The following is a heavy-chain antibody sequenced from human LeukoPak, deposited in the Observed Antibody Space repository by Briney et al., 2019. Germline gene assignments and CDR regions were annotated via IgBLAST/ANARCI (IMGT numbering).Heavy chain of an antibody. J-gene: IGHJ6*02. D-gene: IGHD3-3*01. CDR1: GGSISSSSYY. V-gene: IGHV4-39*01. CDR2: IYYSGST. CDR3: ARAALRITIFGVAGGNGMDV. Sequence: SETLSLTCTVSGGSISSSSYYWGWIRQPPGKGLEWIGSIYYSGSTYYNPSLKSRVTISVDTSKNQFSLKLSSVTAADTAVYYCARAALRITIFGVAGGNGMDVWGQGTTVTVSS.